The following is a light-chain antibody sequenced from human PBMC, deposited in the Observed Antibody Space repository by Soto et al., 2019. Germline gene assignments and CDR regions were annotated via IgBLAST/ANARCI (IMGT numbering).Light chain of an antibody. CDR2: AAS. Sequence: DIQMTQSPSSLSASVGDRVTITCQASQDITNYLNWYQQNPGKAPKLLIYAASNLETVVPSRFSGSGSGTDYTFTITSLRPEDFATYYCQQYDTVPPSFGQGTKLDIK. V-gene: IGKV1-33*01. CDR1: QDITNY. CDR3: QQYDTVPPS. J-gene: IGKJ2*01.